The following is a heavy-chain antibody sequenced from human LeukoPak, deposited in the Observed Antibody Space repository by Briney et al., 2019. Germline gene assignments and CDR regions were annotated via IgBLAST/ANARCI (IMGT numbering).Heavy chain of an antibody. J-gene: IGHJ5*02. CDR3: TSLVPEPRGNWFDP. CDR2: IRSKANSYAT. D-gene: IGHD1-14*01. V-gene: IGHV3-73*01. CDR1: GFTFSGSA. Sequence: GGSLRLSCAASGFTFSGSAMHWVRQASGKGLEWVGRIRSKANSYATAYAASVKGRFTISRDDSKNTAYLQMNSLKTEDTAVYYCTSLVPEPRGNWFDPWGQGTLVTVSS.